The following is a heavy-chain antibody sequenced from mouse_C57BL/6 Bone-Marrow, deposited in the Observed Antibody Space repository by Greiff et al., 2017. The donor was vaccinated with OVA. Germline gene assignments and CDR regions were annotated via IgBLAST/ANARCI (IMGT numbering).Heavy chain of an antibody. J-gene: IGHJ1*03. Sequence: VQLQESGPGLVAPSQSLSITCTVSGFSLTSYGVDWVRQSPGKGLEWLGVIWGVGSTNYNSALKSRLSISKDNSKSQVFLKMNSLQTDDTAMYYCARTITTVGNWYFDVWGTGTTVTVSS. CDR3: ARTITTVGNWYFDV. CDR1: GFSLTSYG. D-gene: IGHD1-1*01. V-gene: IGHV2-6*01. CDR2: IWGVGST.